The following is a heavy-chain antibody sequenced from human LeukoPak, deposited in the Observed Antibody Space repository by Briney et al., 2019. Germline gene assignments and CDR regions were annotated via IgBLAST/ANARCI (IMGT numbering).Heavy chain of an antibody. CDR1: GLPFSTYS. CDR3: VTRASVNGKTRF. CDR2: ISKTSSYI. J-gene: IGHJ4*02. Sequence: GGSLRLSCAASGLPFSTYSMNWVRQAPGKGLEWVSAISKTSSYIYEADSVKGRFTISRDNANNSLYLQMNNVRDDDTAVYYCVTRASVNGKTRFRGQGTLVTVSP. D-gene: IGHD1/OR15-1a*01. V-gene: IGHV3-21*01.